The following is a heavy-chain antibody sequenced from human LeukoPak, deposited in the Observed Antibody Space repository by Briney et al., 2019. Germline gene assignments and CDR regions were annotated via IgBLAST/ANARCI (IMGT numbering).Heavy chain of an antibody. CDR1: GFNLNIYA. V-gene: IGHV3-48*02. CDR3: ARDHKWGFDI. J-gene: IGHJ3*02. CDR2: INGESTWI. D-gene: IGHD2-8*01. Sequence: PGGSLRLSCAASGFNLNIYAMNWIRQAPGKGLEWVAYINGESTWIYYADSVKGRFTISRDSAENSVYLQMNSLRDEDTAVYFCARDHKWGFDIWGQGTMVTVSS.